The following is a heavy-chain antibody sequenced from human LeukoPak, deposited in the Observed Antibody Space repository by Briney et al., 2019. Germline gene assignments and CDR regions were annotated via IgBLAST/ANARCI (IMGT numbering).Heavy chain of an antibody. CDR1: GGSFSGYY. CDR3: ARGWSKDVRLRPGRYYMDV. J-gene: IGHJ6*03. D-gene: IGHD4-17*01. CDR2: INHSGST. Sequence: SETLSLTCAVYGGSFSGYYWSWIRQPPGKGLEWIGEINHSGSTNYNPSLKSRVTISVDTSKNQFSLKLSSVTAADTAVYYCARGWSKDVRLRPGRYYMDVWGKGTMVTVSS. V-gene: IGHV4-34*01.